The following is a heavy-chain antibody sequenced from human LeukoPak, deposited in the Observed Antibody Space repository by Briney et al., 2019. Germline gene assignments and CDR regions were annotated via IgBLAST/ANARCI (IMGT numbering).Heavy chain of an antibody. CDR3: AKWAGAWGNYNYGMDV. V-gene: IGHV3-23*01. J-gene: IGHJ6*02. Sequence: GGSLRLSCAASGFTFTSYAMSWVRQAPGEGLEWVSGISGSGGSTSYTDSVKGRFTISRDNSKNMLYLQMHSLRAEDTAVYYCAKWAGAWGNYNYGMDVWGQGTTVTVSS. CDR2: ISGSGGST. CDR1: GFTFTSYA. D-gene: IGHD3-16*01.